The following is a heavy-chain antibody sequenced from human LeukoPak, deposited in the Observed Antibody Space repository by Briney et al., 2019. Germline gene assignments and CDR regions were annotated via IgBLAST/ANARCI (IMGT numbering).Heavy chain of an antibody. V-gene: IGHV3-30*18. CDR3: AKTYSSGWFYYYYGMDV. CDR1: GFTFSSYG. CDR2: ISYDGSNK. D-gene: IGHD6-19*01. J-gene: IGHJ6*02. Sequence: GGSLRLPCAASGFTFSSYGMHWVRQAPGKGLEWVAVISYDGSNKYYADSVKGRFTISRDNSKNTLYLQMNSLRAEDTAVYYCAKTYSSGWFYYYYGMDVWGQGTTITVSS.